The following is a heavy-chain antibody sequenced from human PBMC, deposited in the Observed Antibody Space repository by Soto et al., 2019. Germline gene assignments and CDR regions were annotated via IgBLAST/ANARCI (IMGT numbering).Heavy chain of an antibody. V-gene: IGHV3-66*01. CDR2: IYSGGST. Sequence: DEKLVESGGDLVQPGGSLRLSCAASGFTVSNNYMSWVRQAPGKGLEWVSLIYSGGSTYYADSVKGRFTISRDSSKNTLYLQMNSLRAEDTAMYYCAAYSHKGYWGQGTLVTVSS. CDR3: AAYSHKGY. D-gene: IGHD3-16*01. J-gene: IGHJ4*02. CDR1: GFTVSNNY.